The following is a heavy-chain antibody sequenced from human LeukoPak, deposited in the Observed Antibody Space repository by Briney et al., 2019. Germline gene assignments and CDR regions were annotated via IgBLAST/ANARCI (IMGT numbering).Heavy chain of an antibody. CDR1: GASIRSYY. D-gene: IGHD2-2*01. V-gene: IGHV4-59*01. CDR2: MYNSGST. CDR3: ARLGGPAAVDY. J-gene: IGHJ4*02. Sequence: SETLSLTCTVSGASIRSYYWSWIRQPPGRGLEGIRYMYNSGSTYYNPSLKSRVTISGDTSKNQFSLKLTSVTAADTAVYYCARLGGPAAVDYWGQGTLVTVSS.